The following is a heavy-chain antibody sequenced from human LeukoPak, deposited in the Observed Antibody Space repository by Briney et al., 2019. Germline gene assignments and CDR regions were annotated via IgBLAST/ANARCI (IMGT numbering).Heavy chain of an antibody. Sequence: PSETLSLTCAVYGGSFSGHYWSWIRQPPGKGLEYIGEVDHTGITNYNPSLESRVIISVDTSKNQFSLKLTSVTAADTAVYYCARGRQGHYWGQETLVTVSS. J-gene: IGHJ4*02. CDR3: ARGRQGHY. V-gene: IGHV4-34*01. CDR1: GGSFSGHY. CDR2: VDHTGIT.